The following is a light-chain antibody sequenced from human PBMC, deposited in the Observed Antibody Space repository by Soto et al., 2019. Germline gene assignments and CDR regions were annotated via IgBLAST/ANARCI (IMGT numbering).Light chain of an antibody. CDR2: KAS. J-gene: IGKJ4*01. V-gene: IGKV1-5*03. CDR3: QQYNNWPRT. CDR1: QNINRW. Sequence: DIQMTQSPSTLSASVGDRVSLTCRASQNINRWLAWYQQRPGKAPKLLISKASTLDAGVPSRFSGSGSGTEFTLTISGLQPDDFATYYCQQYNNWPRTFGGGTKVEIK.